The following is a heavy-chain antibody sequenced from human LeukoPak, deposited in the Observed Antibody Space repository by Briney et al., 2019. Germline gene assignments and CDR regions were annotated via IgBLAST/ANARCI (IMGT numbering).Heavy chain of an antibody. V-gene: IGHV4-39*01. J-gene: IGHJ4*01. CDR1: GFTFTSYA. CDR3: ARRGYGASRRYFDY. Sequence: PGGSLRLSCAASGFTFTSYAMSWIRQPPGKGLEWIGIIYYSGNTYYNPSLKSRVTISVDTSKNQFSLKLTSVTAADTAVYYCARRGYGASRRYFDYWGHGTLVTVSS. D-gene: IGHD2-15*01. CDR2: IYYSGNT.